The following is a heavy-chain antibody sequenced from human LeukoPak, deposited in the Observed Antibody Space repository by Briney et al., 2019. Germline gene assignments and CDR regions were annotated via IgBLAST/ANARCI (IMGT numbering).Heavy chain of an antibody. CDR2: INAGNGNT. Sequence: ASVKTSCKAFGYSFTRYAMHWVRQAPGQRLEWMGWINAGNGNTKYSQKSQGRVTITRDTSASTVYMELSSLRSEDTAVYYCARGEIVITFGSSRPGDAFNIWGQGTMVTVSS. D-gene: IGHD3-16*01. V-gene: IGHV1-3*01. CDR1: GYSFTRYA. CDR3: ARGEIVITFGSSRPGDAFNI. J-gene: IGHJ3*02.